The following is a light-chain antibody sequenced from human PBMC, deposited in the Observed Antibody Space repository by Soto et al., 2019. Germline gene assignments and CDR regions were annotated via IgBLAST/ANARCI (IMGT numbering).Light chain of an antibody. CDR3: SSYAGSNNLG. Sequence: QSALTQPPSASGSPGQSVTISCTGTSSDVGGYNYVSWYQQHPGKAPKLMIYEVSKRPSGVPDRFSGSKSGNTASLTVSGLQAEDEADYYCSSYAGSNNLGFGGGTKVTAL. V-gene: IGLV2-8*01. CDR2: EVS. J-gene: IGLJ2*01. CDR1: SSDVGGYNY.